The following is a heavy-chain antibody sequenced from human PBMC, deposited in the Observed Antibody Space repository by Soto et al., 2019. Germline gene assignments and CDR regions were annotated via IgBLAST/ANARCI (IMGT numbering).Heavy chain of an antibody. CDR2: ITTAGDT. CDR3: ARELHGGRYGMDV. J-gene: IGHJ6*02. V-gene: IGHV3-13*01. Sequence: EVQLVESGGGLVQPGGSLRLSCAASGFTFSNYDMHWVRQVTGKGLEWVSGITTAGDTYYAGSVKGRFTISREKPKNSLYLQMNSLSAGDTAVYYCARELHGGRYGMDVWGQGTTVTVSS. CDR1: GFTFSNYD.